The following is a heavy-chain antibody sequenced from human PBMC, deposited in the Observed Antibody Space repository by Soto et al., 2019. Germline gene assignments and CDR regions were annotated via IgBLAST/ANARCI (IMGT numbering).Heavy chain of an antibody. CDR2: ISGSSDTI. CDR1: GFTLSSYN. Sequence: PGGSLRLSCAASGFTLSSYNMNWVRQAPGKGLEWVSYISGSSDTIYYADSVKGRFTISRDNAKNSLYLQMDSLRDEDTAVYYCARDLRDSSGSFDYWGQGTLVTVSS. CDR3: ARDLRDSSGSFDY. J-gene: IGHJ4*02. V-gene: IGHV3-48*02. D-gene: IGHD3-22*01.